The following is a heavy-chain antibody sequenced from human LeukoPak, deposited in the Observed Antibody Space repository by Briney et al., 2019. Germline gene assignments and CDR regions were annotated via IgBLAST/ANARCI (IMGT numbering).Heavy chain of an antibody. J-gene: IGHJ4*02. CDR2: IIPIFGTA. CDR3: ASPWDSSGYWAN. D-gene: IGHD3-22*01. V-gene: IGHV1-69*06. Sequence: SVKVSCKASGGTFSSYAISWVRQAPGQGLEWMGGIIPIFGTANYAQKFQGRVTITADKSTSTAYMELSRLRSDDTAVYYCASPWDSSGYWANWGQGTLVTVSS. CDR1: GGTFSSYA.